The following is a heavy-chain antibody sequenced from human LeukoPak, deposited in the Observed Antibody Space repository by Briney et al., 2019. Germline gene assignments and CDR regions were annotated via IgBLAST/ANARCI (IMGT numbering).Heavy chain of an antibody. Sequence: GGSLRLSCAASGFTFSNAYMSWVRQAPGKGLEWVGRIKSKADGGTTNYAAPVKGRFTISRDDSKNTVYLQMNSLKAEDTAFYYCSTDGGSYWGQGTLVIVSS. CDR2: IKSKADGGTT. CDR1: GFTFSNAY. CDR3: STDGGSY. V-gene: IGHV3-15*01. J-gene: IGHJ4*02. D-gene: IGHD4-23*01.